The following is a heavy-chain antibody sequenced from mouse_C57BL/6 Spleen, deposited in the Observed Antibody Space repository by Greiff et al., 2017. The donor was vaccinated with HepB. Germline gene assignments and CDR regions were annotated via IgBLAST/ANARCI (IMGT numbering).Heavy chain of an antibody. CDR3: AREGSSGYWAY. J-gene: IGHJ3*01. Sequence: QVQLQQSGAELVKPGASVKLSCKASGYTFTSYWMQWVKQRPGQGLEWIGEIDPSDSYTNYNQKFKGKATLTVDTSSSTAYMQLSSLTSEDSAVYYCAREGSSGYWAYWGQGTLVTVSA. CDR2: IDPSDSYT. CDR1: GYTFTSYW. D-gene: IGHD3-2*02. V-gene: IGHV1-50*01.